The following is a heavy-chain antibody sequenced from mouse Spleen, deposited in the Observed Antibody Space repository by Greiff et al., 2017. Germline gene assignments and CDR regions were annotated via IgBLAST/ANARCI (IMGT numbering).Heavy chain of an antibody. CDR3: ARHQYGNYAYFDY. CDR2: ISSGGGNT. Sequence: EVKLMESGGGLVKLGGSLKLSCAASGFTFSSYAMSWVRQTPEKRLEWVATISSGGGNTYYPDSVKGRFTISRDNAKNTLYLLMSSLKSEDTAMYYCARHQYGNYAYFDYWGQGTTLTVSS. D-gene: IGHD2-10*02. J-gene: IGHJ2*01. CDR1: GFTFSSYA. V-gene: IGHV5-9*04.